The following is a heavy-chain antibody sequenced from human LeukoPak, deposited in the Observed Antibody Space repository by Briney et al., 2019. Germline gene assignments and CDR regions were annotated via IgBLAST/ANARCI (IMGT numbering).Heavy chain of an antibody. V-gene: IGHV1-46*01. CDR2: INPSDGST. CDR3: ARVHCSGGSCYGEVFDY. Sequence: ASVKVSCKASGYTFTRYYMHWVRRAPGQGLEWMGIINPSDGSTSYAQKFQGRVPMTRDTSTSKVYMEVSSLTSEDTAVYYCARVHCSGGSCYGEVFDYWGQGTLVTVSS. D-gene: IGHD2-15*01. J-gene: IGHJ4*02. CDR1: GYTFTRYY.